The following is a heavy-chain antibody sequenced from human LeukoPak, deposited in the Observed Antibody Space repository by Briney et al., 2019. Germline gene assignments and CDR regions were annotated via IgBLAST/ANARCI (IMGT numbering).Heavy chain of an antibody. D-gene: IGHD2-15*01. J-gene: IGHJ5*02. Sequence: ASVKVSCKAAGYTFTGYYMFWVRQAPGQGLEWMGRINPNMGGTNYAQKFQGRVTMTRDTSISTAYMELSRLRSDDTAVYYCARGYCSGGSCYSVEIWFDPWSQGTLVTVSS. V-gene: IGHV1-2*06. CDR1: GYTFTGYY. CDR2: INPNMGGT. CDR3: ARGYCSGGSCYSVEIWFDP.